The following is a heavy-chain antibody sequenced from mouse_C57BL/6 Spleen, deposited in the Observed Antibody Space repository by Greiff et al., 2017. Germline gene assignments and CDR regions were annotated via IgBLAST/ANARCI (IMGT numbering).Heavy chain of an antibody. D-gene: IGHD1-1*01. Sequence: QVQLQQPGAELVMPGASVKLSCKASGYTFTSYWMHWVKQRPGQGLEWIGEIDPSDSYTNYNQKFKGKSTLTVDKSSSTAYMQLSSLTSEDSAVYYCARSKSYYGSSYRYFDYWGQGTTLTVSS. J-gene: IGHJ2*01. V-gene: IGHV1-69*01. CDR2: IDPSDSYT. CDR3: ARSKSYYGSSYRYFDY. CDR1: GYTFTSYW.